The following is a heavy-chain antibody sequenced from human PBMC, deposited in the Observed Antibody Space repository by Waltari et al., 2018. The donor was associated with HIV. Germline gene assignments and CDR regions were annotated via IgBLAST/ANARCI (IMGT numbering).Heavy chain of an antibody. CDR2: VSHTGTDT. Sequence: QVQVVESGGGLVKPGGSLRLSCRYSGFTFSDYFMSWFRQTPRKGLELLAYVSHTGTDTFYADSLRGRFAVSRDNSRNSLYLDLNKLTTEDSGIYYCARESSVWDFWGQGILVTVSS. D-gene: IGHD6-19*01. V-gene: IGHV3-11*01. CDR1: GFTFSDYF. CDR3: ARESSVWDF. J-gene: IGHJ4*02.